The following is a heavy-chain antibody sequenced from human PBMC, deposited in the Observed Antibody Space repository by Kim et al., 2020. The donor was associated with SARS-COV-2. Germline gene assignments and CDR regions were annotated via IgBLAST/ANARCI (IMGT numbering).Heavy chain of an antibody. D-gene: IGHD3-22*01. CDR1: GYTFTGYY. V-gene: IGHV1-2*02. CDR3: AREGAFRGDYVKYDSSGYAFDI. Sequence: ASVKVSCKASGYTFTGYYMHWVRQAPGQGLEWMGWINPNSGGTNYAQKFQGRVTMTRDTSISTAYMELSRLRSDDTAVYYCAREGAFRGDYVKYDSSGYAFDIWGQGTMVTGSS. CDR2: INPNSGGT. J-gene: IGHJ3*02.